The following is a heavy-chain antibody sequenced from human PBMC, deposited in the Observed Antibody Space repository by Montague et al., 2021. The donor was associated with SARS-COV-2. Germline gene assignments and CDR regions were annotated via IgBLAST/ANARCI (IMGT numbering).Heavy chain of an antibody. D-gene: IGHD6-6*01. CDR3: ARGVRQLGVRYYYYYIDV. CDR2: INHSGST. J-gene: IGHJ6*03. Sequence: SETLSLTCAVYGGSFSGYYWSWIRRPPGKGLEWIGEINHSGSTNYNPSLKSRVTISVDTSKNQFSLKLSSVTAADTAVYYCARGVRQLGVRYYYYYIDVWDKGTTVTVSS. CDR1: GGSFSGYY. V-gene: IGHV4-34*01.